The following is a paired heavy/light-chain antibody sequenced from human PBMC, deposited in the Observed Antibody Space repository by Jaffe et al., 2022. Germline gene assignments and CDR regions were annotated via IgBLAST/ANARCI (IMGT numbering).Light chain of an antibody. V-gene: IGKV3-15*01. CDR1: QSVTSN. CDR3: QQYNNWPPEVT. Sequence: EIVLTQSPATLSVSPGERATLSCRASQSVTSNLAWYQQKPGQAPRLLIYGASTRDTGIPARFSGSGSGTEFTLTISSLQSEDFAVYYCQQYNNWPPEVTFGQGTRLEIK. CDR2: GAS. J-gene: IGKJ5*01.
Heavy chain of an antibody. CDR3: ASLNDYGSYEDGQSVDY. CDR1: GGAFS. Sequence: QAQLVQSGAEVKKPGSSVKVSCKASGGAFSISWVRQAPGQGLEWMGQIVPVLGTPNYAQKFEGRVTISADETTATIYMELKSLRSEDTAVYFCASLNDYGSYEDGQSVDYWGQGTLVTVSS. J-gene: IGHJ4*02. V-gene: IGHV1-69*01. D-gene: IGHD4-17*01. CDR2: IVPVLGTP.